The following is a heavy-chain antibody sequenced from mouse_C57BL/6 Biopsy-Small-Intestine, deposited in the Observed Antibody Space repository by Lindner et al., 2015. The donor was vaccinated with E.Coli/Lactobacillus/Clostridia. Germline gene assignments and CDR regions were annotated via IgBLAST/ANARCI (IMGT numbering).Heavy chain of an antibody. Sequence: SVKVSCKASGFTFSNYAIHWVRQAPGQSLEWMGCINGGNENTQKPQKFQDRVTFTRDTPANTAYMDLSSLRSEDTAVYYCARGNGTGSWTIDNWGQGTLVTVSS. J-gene: IGHJ4*01. CDR1: GFTFSNYA. CDR2: INGGNENT. D-gene: IGHD6-1*01. CDR3: ARGNGTGSWTIDN. V-gene: IGHV1-84*02.